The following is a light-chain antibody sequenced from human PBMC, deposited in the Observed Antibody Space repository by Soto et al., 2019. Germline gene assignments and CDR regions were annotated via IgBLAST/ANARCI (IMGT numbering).Light chain of an antibody. V-gene: IGKV3-15*01. Sequence: EILMTQSPATLSVSPGERATLSCRASQSVSHNLAWYQQKPGQAPRLLFYGASIRAIGIPARFSGSGSRTEFTLTINSLQSEDFAIYYCQQSNNWPYTFGQGTKLEIK. CDR1: QSVSHN. CDR3: QQSNNWPYT. CDR2: GAS. J-gene: IGKJ2*01.